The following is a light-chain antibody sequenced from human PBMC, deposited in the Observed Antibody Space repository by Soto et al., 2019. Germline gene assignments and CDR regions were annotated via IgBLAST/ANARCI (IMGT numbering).Light chain of an antibody. CDR1: QDSSNY. CDR2: DAS. J-gene: IGKJ4*01. Sequence: DTQMTQCPCSLSASVGDRFTITCESSQDSSNYLNWYQQKPGKAPKLLIYDASNLETGVPSRFSGSGSGTDFTFTISSLQPEDITTYYCQQYDIHPLTFGGGAKVDIK. CDR3: QQYDIHPLT. V-gene: IGKV1-33*01.